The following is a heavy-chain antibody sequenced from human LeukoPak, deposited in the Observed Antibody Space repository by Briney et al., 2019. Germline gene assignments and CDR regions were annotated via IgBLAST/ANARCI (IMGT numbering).Heavy chain of an antibody. J-gene: IGHJ6*02. CDR3: ARWTAYDILTGPRSVYYYGMDV. CDR1: GYTFTGYY. D-gene: IGHD3-9*01. CDR2: INPNSGGT. V-gene: IGHV1-2*04. Sequence: ASVKVSCKASGYTFTGYYMHWVRQAPGQGLEGMGWINPNSGGTNYAQQFQGWVTMTRDTSISTAYMELSRLRSDDTAVYYCARWTAYDILTGPRSVYYYGMDVWGQGTTVTVSS.